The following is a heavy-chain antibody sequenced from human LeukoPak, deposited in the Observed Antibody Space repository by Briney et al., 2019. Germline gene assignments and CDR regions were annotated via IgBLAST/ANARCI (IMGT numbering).Heavy chain of an antibody. J-gene: IGHJ5*02. CDR2: IMPLFGTA. V-gene: IGHV1-69*05. D-gene: IGHD4-17*01. CDR1: GGTFNNSA. Sequence: SVKVSCKTSGGTFNNSAISLVRQAPGQGLEWLGGIMPLFGTAGYAQKFQGRVTITKAESTRTVYLELTSLTSDDTAVYYCARDVHGDYGSGWFDPWGQGTLVSVSS. CDR3: ARDVHGDYGSGWFDP.